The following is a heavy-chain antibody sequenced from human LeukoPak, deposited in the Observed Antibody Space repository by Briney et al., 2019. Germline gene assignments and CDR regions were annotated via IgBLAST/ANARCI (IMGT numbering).Heavy chain of an antibody. D-gene: IGHD6-6*01. Sequence: GGSLRLSCAASGFTFTSYAMSWVRQVPRKGLQWVSDINDNGVTTFYADSVKGRFTIFRDNSKNRLYLQMNSLRAEDTAVYYCAKKLGSSPGDFFDYWGQGILLTVSS. CDR1: GFTFTSYA. CDR2: INDNGVTT. J-gene: IGHJ4*02. V-gene: IGHV3-23*01. CDR3: AKKLGSSPGDFFDY.